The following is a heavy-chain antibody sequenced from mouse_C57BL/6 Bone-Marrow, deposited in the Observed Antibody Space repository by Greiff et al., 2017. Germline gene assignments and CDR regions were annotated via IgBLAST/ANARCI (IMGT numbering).Heavy chain of an antibody. J-gene: IGHJ4*01. CDR2: ISSGSSTI. Sequence: EVKLVESGGGLVKPGGSLKLSCAASGFTFSDYGMHWVRQAPEKGLEWVAYISSGSSTIYYADTVKGRFTISRDNAKNTLFLQMTSLRSEDTAMYYCARGGYPHYYAMDYWGLGTSVTVSS. V-gene: IGHV5-17*01. CDR1: GFTFSDYG. CDR3: ARGGYPHYYAMDY. D-gene: IGHD2-2*01.